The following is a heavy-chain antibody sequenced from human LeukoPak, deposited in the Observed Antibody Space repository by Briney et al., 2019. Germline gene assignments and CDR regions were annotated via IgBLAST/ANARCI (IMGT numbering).Heavy chain of an antibody. D-gene: IGHD6-6*01. V-gene: IGHV1-46*01. CDR1: GYTFTSYY. Sequence: ASVKVSCKASGYTFTSYYMHWVRQAPAQGLEWMGIINPSGGSTSYAQKFQGRVTMTRDTSTSTVYMELSSLRSEDTAVYYCARDGPRIAALGEDFDYWGQGTLVTVSS. J-gene: IGHJ4*02. CDR3: ARDGPRIAALGEDFDY. CDR2: INPSGGST.